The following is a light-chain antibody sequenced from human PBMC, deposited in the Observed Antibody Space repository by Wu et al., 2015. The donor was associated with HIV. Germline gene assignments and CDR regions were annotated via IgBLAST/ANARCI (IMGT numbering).Light chain of an antibody. CDR3: QKYNDAPWT. J-gene: IGKJ1*01. V-gene: IGKV1-27*01. CDR2: AAS. CDR1: QAISRY. Sequence: DIQMTQSPSSLSASVGDRVTITCRASQAISRYLAWYQQKPGKAPQLLIFAASTLQSGVPSRFSGSGSGTEFTLTINSLLLEDAATYYCQKYNDAPWTFGQGTKVEMK.